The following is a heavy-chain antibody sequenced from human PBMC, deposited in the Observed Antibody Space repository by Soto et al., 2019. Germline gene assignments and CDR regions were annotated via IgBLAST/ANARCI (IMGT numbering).Heavy chain of an antibody. D-gene: IGHD2-2*01. CDR2: ISGSGGST. J-gene: IGHJ4*02. CDR3: AKGKTSRTRTLTFDY. Sequence: RASLRLSCAASGFTFSSYAMSWVRQAPGEGLEWVSAISGSGGSTYYADSVKGRFTISRENSKNTLYLQMNSLRAEDTAVYYCAKGKTSRTRTLTFDYWGQGSLVTVSS. CDR1: GFTFSSYA. V-gene: IGHV3-23*01.